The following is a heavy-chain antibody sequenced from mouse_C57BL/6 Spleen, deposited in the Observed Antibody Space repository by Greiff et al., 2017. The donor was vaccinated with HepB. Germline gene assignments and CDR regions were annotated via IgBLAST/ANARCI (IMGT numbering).Heavy chain of an antibody. J-gene: IGHJ2*01. V-gene: IGHV1-4*01. Sequence: QVQLQQSGAELVKPGASVKMSCKASGYTFTSYTMHWVKQRPGQGLEWIGYINPSSGYTKYNQKFKDKATLTADNSSSIAYMQLSSLTSEDSAVYYCARKSTGAAYWGQGTTLIVSS. CDR3: ARKSTGAAY. CDR2: INPSSGYT. D-gene: IGHD3-1*01. CDR1: GYTFTSYT.